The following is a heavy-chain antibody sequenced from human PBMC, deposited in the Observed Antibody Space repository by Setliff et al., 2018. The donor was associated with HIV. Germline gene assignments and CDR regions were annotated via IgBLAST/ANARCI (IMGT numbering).Heavy chain of an antibody. V-gene: IGHV1-69*13. CDR2: IIPIFGTA. CDR3: ARGSGYYYGVVVY. D-gene: IGHD1-26*01. J-gene: IGHJ4*02. Sequence: GASVKVSCKASGYTFTSYGISWVRQAPGQGLEWMGGIIPIFGTANYAQKFQGRVTITADESATTAYMEMSGLTSEDTAIYYCARGSGYYYGVVVYWGQGTLVTVSS. CDR1: GYTFTSYG.